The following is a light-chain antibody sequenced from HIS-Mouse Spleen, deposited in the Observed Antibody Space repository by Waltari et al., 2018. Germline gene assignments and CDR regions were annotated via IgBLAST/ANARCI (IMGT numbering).Light chain of an antibody. J-gene: IGLJ2*01. CDR1: ALPKKY. V-gene: IGLV3-10*01. CDR3: YSTDSSGNHRV. Sequence: SYELTQPPSVSVSPGQTARTTCSAAALPKKYAYWYQQKSGPAPLLVIYEDSKRPSGIPERFSGSSSGTMATLTISGAQVEDEAEYYCYSTDSSGNHRVFGGGTKLTVL. CDR2: EDS.